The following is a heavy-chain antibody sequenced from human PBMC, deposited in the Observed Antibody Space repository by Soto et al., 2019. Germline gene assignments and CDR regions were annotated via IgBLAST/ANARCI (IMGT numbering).Heavy chain of an antibody. V-gene: IGHV2-70*01. CDR2: IDWDDDK. Sequence: SGPTLVNPTQTLTLTCTFSGFSLSTSGMCVSWIRQPPGKALERLALIDWDDDKYYSTSLKTRLTISKDTSKNQVVLTMTNMDPVDTATYYCARMGSGSYPGCYGMDVWDQGTTVTVSS. D-gene: IGHD1-26*01. CDR3: ARMGSGSYPGCYGMDV. CDR1: GFSLSTSGMC. J-gene: IGHJ6*02.